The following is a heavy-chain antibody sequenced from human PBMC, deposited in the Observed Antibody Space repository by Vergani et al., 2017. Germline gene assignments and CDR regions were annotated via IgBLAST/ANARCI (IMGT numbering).Heavy chain of an antibody. CDR1: GYSISSGYY. V-gene: IGHV4-38-2*02. D-gene: IGHD3-16*01. CDR2: IYHSGST. J-gene: IGHJ3*02. Sequence: QVQLQESGPGLVKPSETLSLTCTVSGYSISSGYYWGWIRQPPGKGLEWIGSIYHSGSTYYNPSLKSRVTISVDTSKNQFSLKLSSVTAADTAVYYCASILGGAAFDIWGQGTMVTVSS. CDR3: ASILGGAAFDI.